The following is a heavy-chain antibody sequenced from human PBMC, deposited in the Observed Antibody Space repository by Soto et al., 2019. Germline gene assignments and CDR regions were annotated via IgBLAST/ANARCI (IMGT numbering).Heavy chain of an antibody. D-gene: IGHD2-15*01. V-gene: IGHV1-69*13. Sequence: SVKVSCKASGGTFSSYAISWVRQAPGQGLEWMGGIIPIFGTANYAQKFQGRVTITADESTSTAYMELSSLRSEDTAVYYCARVGILGYCSGGSCGDAFDIWGQGTMVTVSS. CDR2: IIPIFGTA. CDR3: ARVGILGYCSGGSCGDAFDI. J-gene: IGHJ3*02. CDR1: GGTFSSYA.